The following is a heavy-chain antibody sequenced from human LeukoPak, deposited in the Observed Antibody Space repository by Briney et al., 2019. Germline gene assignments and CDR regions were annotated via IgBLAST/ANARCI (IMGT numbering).Heavy chain of an antibody. D-gene: IGHD3-3*01. CDR2: ILPIFKRT. CDR3: ATVESTIFGGFDY. V-gene: IGHV1-69*15. CDR1: GGSFSSHG. Sequence: SVKVSCKASGGSFSSHGITWVRQAPGQGLEWMGRILPIFKRTDYAQKFQGRVTITADESRTTVYMEMSSLRSEDTAVYYCATVESTIFGGFDYWGQGTLVTVSS. J-gene: IGHJ4*02.